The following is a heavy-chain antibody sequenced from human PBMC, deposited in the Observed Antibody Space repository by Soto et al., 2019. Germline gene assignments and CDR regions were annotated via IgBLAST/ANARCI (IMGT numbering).Heavy chain of an antibody. V-gene: IGHV1-46*01. CDR1: GYKFITFY. J-gene: IGHJ4*02. CDR3: ARDDCISTSCYIGY. CDR2: INPSSGTT. D-gene: IGHD2-2*02. Sequence: ASVKVSCKASGYKFITFYMHWVRQAPGQGLEWMGLINPSSGTTSYTQRFQGRVTMTGDTSTNTVYMELSSLKSEDTAVYYCARDDCISTSCYIGYWGQGTLVTVS.